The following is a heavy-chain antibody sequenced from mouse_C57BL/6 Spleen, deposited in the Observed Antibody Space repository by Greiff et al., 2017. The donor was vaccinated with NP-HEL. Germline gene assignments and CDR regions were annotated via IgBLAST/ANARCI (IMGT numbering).Heavy chain of an antibody. V-gene: IGHV1-15*01. CDR3: TRFCSNYEGNYAMDY. Sequence: VQLQQSGAELVRPGASVTLSCKASGYTFTDYEMHWVKQTPVHGLEWIGAIDPETGGTAYNQKFKGKAILTADKSSSTAYMALRSLTSEDSAVYYCTRFCSNYEGNYAMDYWGQGTSVTVSS. J-gene: IGHJ4*01. CDR1: GYTFTDYE. CDR2: IDPETGGT. D-gene: IGHD2-5*01.